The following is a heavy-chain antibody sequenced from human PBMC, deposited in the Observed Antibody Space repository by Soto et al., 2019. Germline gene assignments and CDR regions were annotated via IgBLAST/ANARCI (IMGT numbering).Heavy chain of an antibody. CDR2: IYYSGST. D-gene: IGHD2-2*01. CDR3: ARRDCSSDSCSGGRWFEP. Sequence: SETLSLTCTVSVGSISSYYWSLIRQRPGKGLECIWYIYYSGSTNYNPSLKSRVTISVDTSKNQFSLKLSSVTAAETAVYFCARRDCSSDSCSGGRWFEPWGQGTMVTVSS. J-gene: IGHJ5*02. CDR1: VGSISSYY. V-gene: IGHV4-59*01.